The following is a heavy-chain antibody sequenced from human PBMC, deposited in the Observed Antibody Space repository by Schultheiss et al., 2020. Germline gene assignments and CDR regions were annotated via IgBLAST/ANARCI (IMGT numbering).Heavy chain of an antibody. CDR1: GPSLSTTGVG. D-gene: IGHD2-21*02. V-gene: IGHV2-5*04. CDR2: IYWNDDK. Sequence: SGPTLVKPTQTLTLTCSFSGPSLSTTGVGVGWIRQPPGKALEWLALIYWNDDKRYSPSLNIRLTITKDNSRNQVVLTMTDMDPVDTGTYFCAYAPVDCGGGCSRIDYWGQGILVTVSS. CDR3: AYAPVDCGGGCSRIDY. J-gene: IGHJ4*02.